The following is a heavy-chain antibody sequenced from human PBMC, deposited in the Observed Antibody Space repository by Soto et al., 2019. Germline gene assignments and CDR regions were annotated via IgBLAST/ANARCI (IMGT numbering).Heavy chain of an antibody. Sequence: EVQLLESGGGLVQPGGSLRLSCAASGFTFSSYAMSWVRQAPGKGLEWVSAISGSGGSTYYADSVKGRFTISRDNSKNTRYLQMNSLRAEDAAVYYCARVPPLQYCSGGSCYSGVRYWGQGTLVTVSS. D-gene: IGHD2-15*01. CDR2: ISGSGGST. J-gene: IGHJ4*02. V-gene: IGHV3-23*01. CDR1: GFTFSSYA. CDR3: ARVPPLQYCSGGSCYSGVRY.